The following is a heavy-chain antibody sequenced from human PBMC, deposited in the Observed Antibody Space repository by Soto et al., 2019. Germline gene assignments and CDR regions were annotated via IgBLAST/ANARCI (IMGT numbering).Heavy chain of an antibody. V-gene: IGHV3-23*01. Sequence: EVQLLESGGGLVQPGGSLRLSCAAAGFTFNSYAMNWVRQAPGKGLEWVSLIGGSGDSTYYADSVKGRFTISRDNSRNTLYLQMNSLRAEDTAVYYCAKDLAVGYQQFDSWGQGTLVTVSS. CDR1: GFTFNSYA. CDR3: AKDLAVGYQQFDS. D-gene: IGHD2-15*01. CDR2: IGGSGDST. J-gene: IGHJ4*02.